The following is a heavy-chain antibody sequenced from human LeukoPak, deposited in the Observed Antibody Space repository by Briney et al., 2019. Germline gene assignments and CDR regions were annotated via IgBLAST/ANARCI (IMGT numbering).Heavy chain of an antibody. CDR1: GFTFGNYA. Sequence: PGGSLRLSCTASGFTFGNYAMSWFRQAPGKGLGWVGFIRSKAYGGTTEYAASVKGRFTISRDDSKTIAYLQMNSLKTEDTAVFYCTRALSGWWDFDYWGQGTLVTVSS. D-gene: IGHD6-19*01. CDR3: TRALSGWWDFDY. CDR2: IRSKAYGGTT. J-gene: IGHJ4*02. V-gene: IGHV3-49*03.